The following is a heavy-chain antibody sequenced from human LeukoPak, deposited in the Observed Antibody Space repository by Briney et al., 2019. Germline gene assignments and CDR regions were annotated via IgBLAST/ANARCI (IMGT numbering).Heavy chain of an antibody. CDR2: INHSGST. Sequence: SETLSLTCTVSGGSISSYYWSWIRQPPGKGLEWIGEINHSGSTNYNPSLKSRVTISVDTSKNQFSLKLSSVTAADTAVYYCARGTRGSRPRVFVYYYYMDVWGKGTTVTVSS. J-gene: IGHJ6*03. CDR3: ARGTRGSRPRVFVYYYYMDV. V-gene: IGHV4-34*01. D-gene: IGHD6-13*01. CDR1: GGSISSYY.